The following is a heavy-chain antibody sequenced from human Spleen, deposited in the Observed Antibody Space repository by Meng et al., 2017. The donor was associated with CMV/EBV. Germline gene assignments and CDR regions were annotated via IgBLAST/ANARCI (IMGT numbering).Heavy chain of an antibody. V-gene: IGHV4-61*01. J-gene: IGHJ4*02. Sequence: LTCSVSGGSVTIGSYYWSWIRQPPGKGLEWLGYIYYTGSTSYNPSLKSRVTISLDTSKNQFSLRLSSVTAADTAVYYCARGSSSYFDFWGRGTLVTVSS. CDR2: IYYTGST. D-gene: IGHD6-6*01. CDR1: GGSVTIGSYY. CDR3: ARGSSSYFDF.